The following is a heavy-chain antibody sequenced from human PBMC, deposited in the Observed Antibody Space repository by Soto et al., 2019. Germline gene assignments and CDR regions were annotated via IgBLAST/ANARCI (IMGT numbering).Heavy chain of an antibody. CDR1: GFTFSSYW. CDR2: IEQDGSEK. J-gene: IGHJ6*02. Sequence: GGSLRLSCAASGFTFSSYWMSWVRQAPGKGLEWVANIEQDGSEKYYVDSVKGRFTISRDNAKNSLYLKMNRLRAEDTTVNYCARDLGYDFWSGYQPPSYYYGMDVWGQGTTVTVSS. V-gene: IGHV3-7*05. CDR3: ARDLGYDFWSGYQPPSYYYGMDV. D-gene: IGHD3-3*01.